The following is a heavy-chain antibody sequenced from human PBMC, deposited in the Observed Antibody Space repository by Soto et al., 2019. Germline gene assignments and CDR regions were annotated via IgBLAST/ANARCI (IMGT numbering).Heavy chain of an antibody. CDR3: ARAARSDYGMDV. V-gene: IGHV1-2*04. J-gene: IGHJ6*02. Sequence: ASVKVSCKASGYTFTGYYMHWVRQAPGQGLEWMGWINPNSGGTNYAQKFQGWVTMTRDTSISTAYMELSRLRSDDTAVYYCARAARSDYGMDVWGQGTTVTVSS. CDR2: INPNSGGT. CDR1: GYTFTGYY.